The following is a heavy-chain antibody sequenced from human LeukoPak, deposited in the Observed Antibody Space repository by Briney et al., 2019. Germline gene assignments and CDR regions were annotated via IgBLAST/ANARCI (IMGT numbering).Heavy chain of an antibody. CDR3: PGVTTIDS. CDR1: GFTFSSYD. J-gene: IGHJ4*02. V-gene: IGHV3-13*01. Sequence: GALRLSCAASGFTFSSYDMHWVRQAPGEGLEWVSAFHTDGGTYYLDSVKGRFTISREDAKNSLYLQMNTLRAGDTARGSGPGVTTIDSWGQGTLVIVSS. D-gene: IGHD4-17*01. CDR2: FHTDGGT.